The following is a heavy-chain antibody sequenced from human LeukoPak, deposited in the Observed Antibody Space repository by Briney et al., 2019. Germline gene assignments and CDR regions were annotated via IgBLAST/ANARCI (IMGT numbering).Heavy chain of an antibody. Sequence: PGGSLRLSCAASGFTFSSYAMSWVRQAPGKGLEWVSSISVNGGTTYYADSVKGRFTISRDSSKNTLYPQMNSLRAEDTAVYYCVKGGGNVRRYFEYWGQGTLVTVSS. J-gene: IGHJ4*02. V-gene: IGHV3-23*01. CDR1: GFTFSSYA. D-gene: IGHD4-23*01. CDR3: VKGGGNVRRYFEY. CDR2: ISVNGGTT.